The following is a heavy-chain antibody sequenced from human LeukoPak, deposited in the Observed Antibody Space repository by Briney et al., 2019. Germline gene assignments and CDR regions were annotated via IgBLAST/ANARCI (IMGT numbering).Heavy chain of an antibody. CDR3: ARLGACSNNICYSGDY. CDR2: IYPGDSDT. D-gene: IGHD2-15*01. J-gene: IGHJ4*02. V-gene: IGHV5-51*01. Sequence: GASLQISCKGSGYSFTSYWIGWVRQMPGKGLEWMGIIYPGDSDTRYSPSFQGQVTISADKSISTAYLQWSSLKASDTAMYYCARLGACSNNICYSGDYWGQGTLVTVSS. CDR1: GYSFTSYW.